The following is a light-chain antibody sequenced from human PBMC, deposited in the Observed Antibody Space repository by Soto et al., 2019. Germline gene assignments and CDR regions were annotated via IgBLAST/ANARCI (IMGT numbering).Light chain of an antibody. Sequence: ETVLTQSPGTLSLSPGERATLSCRASQSVNSRYLAWYQQKRGHAPRLLIYGTSSRATGIPDRFSGSGSGTDFTLTISRLEPEDFAVYYCQQYGGSPPYTFGQGNKLDIK. CDR1: QSVNSRY. J-gene: IGKJ2*01. CDR3: QQYGGSPPYT. V-gene: IGKV3-20*01. CDR2: GTS.